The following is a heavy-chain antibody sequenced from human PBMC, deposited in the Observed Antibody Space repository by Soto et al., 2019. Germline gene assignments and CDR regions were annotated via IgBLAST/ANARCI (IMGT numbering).Heavy chain of an antibody. D-gene: IGHD2-15*01. CDR1: GGSFSGYY. J-gene: IGHJ6*02. CDR3: ARGGRGQTYYYYGMDV. CDR2: INHSGST. Sequence: SEALSLTCAVYGGSFSGYYWSWIRQPPGKGLEWIGEINHSGSTNYNPSLKSRVTISVDTSKNQFSLKLSSVTAADTAVYYCARGGRGQTYYYYGMDVWGQGTTVTVSS. V-gene: IGHV4-34*01.